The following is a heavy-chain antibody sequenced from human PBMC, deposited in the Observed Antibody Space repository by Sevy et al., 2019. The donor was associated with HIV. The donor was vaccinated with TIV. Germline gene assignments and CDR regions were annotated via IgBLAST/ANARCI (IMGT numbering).Heavy chain of an antibody. V-gene: IGHV3-30-3*01. CDR3: AREGGEIAARPDQLPFDY. J-gene: IGHJ4*02. D-gene: IGHD6-6*01. Sequence: GGSLRLSCAASGFTFSSYAMHWVRQAPGKGLERVAVISYDGSNKYYADSVKGRFTISRDNSKNTLYLQMNSLRAEDTAVYYCAREGGEIAARPDQLPFDYWSQGTLVTVSS. CDR2: ISYDGSNK. CDR1: GFTFSSYA.